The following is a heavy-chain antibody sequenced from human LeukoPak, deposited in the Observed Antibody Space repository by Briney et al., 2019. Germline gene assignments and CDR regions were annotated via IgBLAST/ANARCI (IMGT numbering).Heavy chain of an antibody. CDR1: GFTFSSRL. CDR3: HPLSYVSN. Sequence: GGSLRLSCAVSGFTFSSRLMHWVRQAPGKGLVWVALIKDDGTTNYADSVRGRFTASRDDDKNTVYLQMSSLRADDTAVYYCHPLSYVSNWGQGTLVTVSA. V-gene: IGHV3-74*01. D-gene: IGHD3-22*01. CDR2: IKDDGTT. J-gene: IGHJ4*02.